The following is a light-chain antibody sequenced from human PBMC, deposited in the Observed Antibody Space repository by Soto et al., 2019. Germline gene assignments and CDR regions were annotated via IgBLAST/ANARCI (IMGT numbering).Light chain of an antibody. Sequence: QSALTQPASVSGSPGQSITISCTGTSSDVGGYNYVSWYQQHPGKAHKLMIYDVSNRPSGVSNRFSGSKSGNTASLTISGLQTEYEADYYCSSYTSSSPYVVFGGGTKLTVL. CDR2: DVS. CDR1: SSDVGGYNY. J-gene: IGLJ2*01. CDR3: SSYTSSSPYVV. V-gene: IGLV2-14*01.